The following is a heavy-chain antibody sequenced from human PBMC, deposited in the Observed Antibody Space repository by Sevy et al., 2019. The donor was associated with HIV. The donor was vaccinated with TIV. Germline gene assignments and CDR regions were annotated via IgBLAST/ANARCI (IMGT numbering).Heavy chain of an antibody. J-gene: IGHJ4*02. Sequence: GGSLRLSCAASGFTVSSNYMSWVRQAPGKGLEWVSVIYSGGSTYYADSVEGRFTISRDNSKNTLYLQMNSLRAEDTAVYYSARGLDFWSGYLDYWGQGTLVTVSS. V-gene: IGHV3-53*01. CDR3: ARGLDFWSGYLDY. CDR2: IYSGGST. D-gene: IGHD3-3*01. CDR1: GFTVSSNY.